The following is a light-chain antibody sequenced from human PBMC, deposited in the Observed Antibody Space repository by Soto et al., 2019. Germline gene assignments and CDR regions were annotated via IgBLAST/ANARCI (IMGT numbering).Light chain of an antibody. J-gene: IGKJ5*01. CDR2: TAS. V-gene: IGKV1-39*01. CDR1: QSIRFY. Sequence: DIQMTQSPSSLSASVGDRVTITCRASQSIRFYLNWYQQKPGKAPKLLIYTASNVQSGVPSRISGSGSGTDFTLTISSLQPEDFATYYCQQSYSTPPITFGQGTDWRL. CDR3: QQSYSTPPIT.